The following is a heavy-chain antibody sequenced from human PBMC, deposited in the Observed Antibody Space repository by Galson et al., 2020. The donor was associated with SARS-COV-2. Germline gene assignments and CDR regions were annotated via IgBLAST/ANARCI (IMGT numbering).Heavy chain of an antibody. D-gene: IGHD3-10*01. CDR1: GFNLKNYG. Sequence: GGSLRLSCTASGFNLKNYGMHWVRQAPGKGLEWVAVIWYDVSSKYYADSVKGRFTISRDNSKNTLYLQMNSLRAEDTAVYYCARDYYGSGRLDYWGQGTLVTVSS. CDR3: ARDYYGSGRLDY. J-gene: IGHJ4*02. CDR2: IWYDVSSK. V-gene: IGHV3-33*01.